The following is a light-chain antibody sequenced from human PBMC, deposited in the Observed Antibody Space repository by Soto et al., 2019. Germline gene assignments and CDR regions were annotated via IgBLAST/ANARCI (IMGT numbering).Light chain of an antibody. J-gene: IGKJ1*01. CDR3: QKYDGTGT. V-gene: IGKV3-20*01. CDR2: GAS. Sequence: EIVLTQSPGTLSLSPGERATLSCRASQSVSSSYLAWYQQKPGQAPRLLIYGASSRATGIPDRFSGSGSGTDFTLTISSLEPEDFAMYYCQKYDGTGTFGQGTKV. CDR1: QSVSSSY.